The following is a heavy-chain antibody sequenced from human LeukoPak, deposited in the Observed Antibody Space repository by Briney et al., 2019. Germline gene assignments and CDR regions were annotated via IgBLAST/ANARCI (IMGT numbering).Heavy chain of an antibody. Sequence: PGGSLRLSCATSGFTVSYYSMNWVRQAPGKGLEWVSYINSISGEIWYADSVKGRFTISRDDAKNSLYLQMNSLRDEDTAVYYCARDHGYAFDYWGQGTLVTVSS. D-gene: IGHD5-12*01. CDR1: GFTVSYYS. CDR3: ARDHGYAFDY. CDR2: INSISGEI. V-gene: IGHV3-48*02. J-gene: IGHJ4*02.